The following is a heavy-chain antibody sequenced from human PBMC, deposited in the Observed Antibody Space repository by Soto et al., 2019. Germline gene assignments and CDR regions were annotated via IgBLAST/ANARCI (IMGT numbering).Heavy chain of an antibody. CDR2: IDPGSGRA. D-gene: IGHD2-8*01. CDR3: TSDLNGGVPFDY. J-gene: IGHJ4*02. V-gene: IGHV1-3*01. Sequence: QVQLVQSGAEVKKPGASVRGSCKPSGYTLRNYAIHWARQAAGQSLEWLAWIDPGSGRATYSQKVQGRIIVTKDNSATTIYMDLTSLTSEVTAVYFCTSDLNGGVPFDYWGQGALVIVSS. CDR1: GYTLRNYA.